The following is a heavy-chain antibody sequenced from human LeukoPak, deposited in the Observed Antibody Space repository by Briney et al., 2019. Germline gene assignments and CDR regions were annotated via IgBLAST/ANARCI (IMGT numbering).Heavy chain of an antibody. CDR1: GFTFSGSA. J-gene: IGHJ4*02. D-gene: IGHD3-22*01. V-gene: IGHV3-73*01. CDR3: VREPGVITPRDY. Sequence: GGSLRLSCAASGFTFSGSAMHWVRQASGKGLEWVGRIRSKANSYATAYAASVKGRFTISRDDSKNTAYLQMNSLKTEDTAVYYCVREPGVITPRDYWGQGTLVTVSS. CDR2: IRSKANSYAT.